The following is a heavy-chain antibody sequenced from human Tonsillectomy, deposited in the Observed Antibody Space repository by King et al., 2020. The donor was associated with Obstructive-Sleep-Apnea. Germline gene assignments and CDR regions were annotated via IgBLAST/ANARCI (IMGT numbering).Heavy chain of an antibody. J-gene: IGHJ4*02. D-gene: IGHD3-10*01. CDR2: INGGGSTT. Sequence: VQLVESGGGLVQPGGSLRLSCAASGFTFNTYWMYWVRQAPGKGLVWVSRINGGGSTTTYADSVKGRFTISRDNAKNTLYLQMNTLRAEDTAVYYCARGRCYYVSGTYYNAFDYWGQGTLVTVSS. CDR3: ARGRCYYVSGTYYNAFDY. V-gene: IGHV3-74*01. CDR1: GFTFNTYW.